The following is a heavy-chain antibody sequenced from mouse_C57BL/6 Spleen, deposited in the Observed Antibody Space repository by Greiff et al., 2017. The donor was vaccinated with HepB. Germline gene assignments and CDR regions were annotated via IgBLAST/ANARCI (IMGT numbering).Heavy chain of an antibody. Sequence: EVQLQQSGPELVKPGASVKIPCKASGYTFTDYNMDWVKQSHGKSLEWIGDIKPNNGGIIYNQKFKGKATLTVDKSSSTAYMELRSLTSKDTAVYYCARKGQLRLSYAMDYWGQGTSVTVSS. CDR2: IKPNNGGI. V-gene: IGHV1-18*01. CDR1: GYTFTDYN. D-gene: IGHD3-2*02. J-gene: IGHJ4*01. CDR3: ARKGQLRLSYAMDY.